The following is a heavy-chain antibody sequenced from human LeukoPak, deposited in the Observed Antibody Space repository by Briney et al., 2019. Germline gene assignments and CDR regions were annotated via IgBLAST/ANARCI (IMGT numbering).Heavy chain of an antibody. CDR1: GYSFTNYW. V-gene: IGHV5-51*01. Sequence: GESLQISCKGSGYSFTNYWIGWVRQMPGKGLEWMGIIYPGDSDTRYSPSFQGQVTISADKSISTAYLQWSSLKASDTAMYYCARLTRDDYVWGSYRWSSFDYWGQGTLVTVSS. J-gene: IGHJ4*02. D-gene: IGHD3-16*02. CDR3: ARLTRDDYVWGSYRWSSFDY. CDR2: IYPGDSDT.